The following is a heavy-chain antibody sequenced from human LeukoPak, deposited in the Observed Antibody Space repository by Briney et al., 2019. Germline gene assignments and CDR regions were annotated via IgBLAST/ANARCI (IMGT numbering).Heavy chain of an antibody. V-gene: IGHV4-4*09. Sequence: SETLSLTCTVSVGSISSYYGSWVPEPPGKGLECIGYIYTSGSTNYNPSLTSRVTISVDTSKNQFSLKLSSVTAADTAVYYCARTNYGGNYYYYYYMDVWGKGTTVTVSS. D-gene: IGHD4-23*01. J-gene: IGHJ6*03. CDR1: VGSISSYY. CDR3: ARTNYGGNYYYYYYMDV. CDR2: IYTSGST.